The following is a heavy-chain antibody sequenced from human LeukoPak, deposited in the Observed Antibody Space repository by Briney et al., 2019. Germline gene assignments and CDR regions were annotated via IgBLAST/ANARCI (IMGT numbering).Heavy chain of an antibody. V-gene: IGHV4-59*01. Sequence: PSETLSLTCTVSGGSISSYYWSWIRQPPGKGLEWIGYIYYSGSTNYNPSLKSRLTISVDTSKNQFSLKLSSVTAADTAVYYCARGGYSGYDFAAFDIWGQGTMVTVSS. J-gene: IGHJ3*02. CDR1: GGSISSYY. D-gene: IGHD5-12*01. CDR2: IYYSGST. CDR3: ARGGYSGYDFAAFDI.